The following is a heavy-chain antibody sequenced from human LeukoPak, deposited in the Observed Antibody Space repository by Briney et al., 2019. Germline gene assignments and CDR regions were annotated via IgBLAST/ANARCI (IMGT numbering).Heavy chain of an antibody. V-gene: IGHV1-2*02. CDR2: INPNSGGT. CDR3: ARDREGYSSGWYLGVLEGVF. CDR1: GYTFTGYY. D-gene: IGHD6-19*01. J-gene: IGHJ4*02. Sequence: GASVKVSCRASGYTFTGYYMHWVRQTPGQGLEWMGWINPNSGGTNYAQKFQVRVTMTRDTSISTAYMELSRLRSDDTAVYYCARDREGYSSGWYLGVLEGVFWGQGTLVTVSS.